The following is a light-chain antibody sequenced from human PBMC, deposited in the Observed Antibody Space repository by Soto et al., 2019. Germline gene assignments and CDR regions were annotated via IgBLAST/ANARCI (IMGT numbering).Light chain of an antibody. J-gene: IGLJ1*01. CDR2: LNSDGSH. Sequence: QLVLPQSPSASASLVASVTLTCTLSSGHSSYAIACHQQQPEKVPRYLMKLNSDGSHRKGDGIPDRFSGSSSGAERYLTISRLQSEDEADYYCQIWGTGIHVFGTGTKLTVL. CDR1: SGHSSYA. V-gene: IGLV4-69*01. CDR3: QIWGTGIHV.